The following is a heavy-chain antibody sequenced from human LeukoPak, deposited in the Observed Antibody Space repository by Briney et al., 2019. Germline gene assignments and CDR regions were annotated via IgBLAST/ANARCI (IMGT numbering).Heavy chain of an antibody. Sequence: GGSLRLSCAASGFTFSSYAMSWVRQAPGKGLEWVSAISGSGGSTYYADSVKGRFTISRDNSKNTLYLQMNSLRAEDTAVYYCAKNAWSAAEREGPGGYWGQGTLVTVSS. CDR2: ISGSGGST. CDR3: AKNAWSAAEREGPGGY. D-gene: IGHD6-13*01. J-gene: IGHJ4*02. V-gene: IGHV3-23*01. CDR1: GFTFSSYA.